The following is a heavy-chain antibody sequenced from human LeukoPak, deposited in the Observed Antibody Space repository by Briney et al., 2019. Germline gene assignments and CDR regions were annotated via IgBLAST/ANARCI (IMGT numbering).Heavy chain of an antibody. CDR2: ISSSGTTI. CDR1: GFTFSDSE. J-gene: IGHJ6*02. CDR3: ARDDLNWGSYYYGMDV. V-gene: IGHV3-48*03. Sequence: GALRLSCAVSGFTFSDSEMNWVRQAPGKGLEWVSYISSSGTTIYYANSVKGRFTISKDNAKNSLYLQMNSLRAEDTAIYYCARDDLNWGSYYYGMDVWGQGTTVTVSS. D-gene: IGHD7-27*01.